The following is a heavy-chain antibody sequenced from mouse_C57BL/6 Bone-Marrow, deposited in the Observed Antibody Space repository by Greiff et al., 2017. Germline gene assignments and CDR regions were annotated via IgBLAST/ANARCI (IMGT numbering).Heavy chain of an antibody. CDR2: IDPANGYT. D-gene: IGHD1-1*01. Sequence: EVQLQQSVAELVRPGASVKLSCTASGFNINNSYMHWVKQRPEQSLEWIGRIDPANGYTNYAPKFQGQATITADTSSNTAYLQLSSLTSEDTAIYYCATGYYDSSYWYFDYWGTGTTVTVSS. CDR3: ATGYYDSSYWYFDY. CDR1: GFNINNSY. J-gene: IGHJ1*03. V-gene: IGHV14-3*01.